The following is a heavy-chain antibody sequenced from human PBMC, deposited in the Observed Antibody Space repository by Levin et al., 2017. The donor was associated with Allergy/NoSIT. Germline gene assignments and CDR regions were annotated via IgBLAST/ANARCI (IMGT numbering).Heavy chain of an antibody. J-gene: IGHJ6*02. V-gene: IGHV3-15*01. D-gene: IGHD2-8*01. CDR3: TTEYGYYYYYGMDV. Sequence: GGSLRLSCAASGFTFSNAWMSWVRQAPGKGLEWVGRIKSKTDGGTTDYAAPVKGRFTISRDDSKNTLYLQMNSLKTEDTAVYYCTTEYGYYYYYGMDVWGQGTTVTVSS. CDR2: IKSKTDGGTT. CDR1: GFTFSNAW.